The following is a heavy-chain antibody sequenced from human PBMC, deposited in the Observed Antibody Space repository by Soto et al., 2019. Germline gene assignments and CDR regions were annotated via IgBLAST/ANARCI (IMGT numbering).Heavy chain of an antibody. V-gene: IGHV1-69*13. Sequence: WASVKVSCKASGGTFSSYAISWVRQAPGQGLEWMGGIIPIFGTANYAQKFQGRVTITADESTSTAYMELSSLRSEDTAVYYCARVSRFGELLYYYYGMDVWGQGTTVTVSS. CDR1: GGTFSSYA. D-gene: IGHD3-10*01. J-gene: IGHJ6*02. CDR2: IIPIFGTA. CDR3: ARVSRFGELLYYYYGMDV.